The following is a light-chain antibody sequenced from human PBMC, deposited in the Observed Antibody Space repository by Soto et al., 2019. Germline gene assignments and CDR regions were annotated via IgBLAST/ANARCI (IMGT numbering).Light chain of an antibody. CDR1: NLGSKS. Sequence: SYELTQPPSVSVAPGQTARITCGGNNLGSKSVHWYQQKPGQAPVLVVYDDSDRPSGIPERFSGSNSGNTATLTIRRVEAGDEADYYCQVWDSSSDHVVFGGGTKGTVL. CDR3: QVWDSSSDHVV. J-gene: IGLJ2*01. V-gene: IGLV3-21*02. CDR2: DDS.